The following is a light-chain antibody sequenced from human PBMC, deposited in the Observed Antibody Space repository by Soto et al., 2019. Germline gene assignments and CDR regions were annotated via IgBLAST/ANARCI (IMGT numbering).Light chain of an antibody. Sequence: LTQPASVSGSPGQSVTISCTGTRSDVGGYSYVSWYQHHPGEAPKLIIFDVTYRPSGVSNRFSGSKSGNTASLTISGLQAEDEADYYCSSYTSSTTLDVVFGGGTKVTVL. CDR1: RSDVGGYSY. CDR2: DVT. CDR3: SSYTSSTTLDVV. V-gene: IGLV2-14*03. J-gene: IGLJ2*01.